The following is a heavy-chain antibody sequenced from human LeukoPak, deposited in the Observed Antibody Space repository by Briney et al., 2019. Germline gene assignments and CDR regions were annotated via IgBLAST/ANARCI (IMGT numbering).Heavy chain of an antibody. J-gene: IGHJ4*02. CDR2: ISSSSSYI. CDR3: ARDFYGDYPSRYFDY. D-gene: IGHD4-17*01. Sequence: KPGGSLRLSCAASGFTFISYSMNWVRQAPGKGLEWVSSISSSSSYIYYADSVKGRFTISRDNAKNSLYLQMNSLRAEDTAVYYCARDFYGDYPSRYFDYWGQGTLVTVSS. CDR1: GFTFISYS. V-gene: IGHV3-21*01.